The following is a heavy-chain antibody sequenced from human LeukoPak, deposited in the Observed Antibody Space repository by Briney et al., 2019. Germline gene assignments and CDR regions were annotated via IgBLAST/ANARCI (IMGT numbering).Heavy chain of an antibody. CDR3: ARNGYDFRNYYYYYMDV. V-gene: IGHV3-48*04. Sequence: GGSLRLSCAASGFTFSSYSMNWVRQAPGKGLEWVSYISSSSTIYYADSVKGRFTISRDNAKNSLYLQMNSLRAEDAAVYYCARNGYDFRNYYYYYMDVWGKGTTVTVSS. CDR2: ISSSSTI. J-gene: IGHJ6*03. D-gene: IGHD3-3*01. CDR1: GFTFSSYS.